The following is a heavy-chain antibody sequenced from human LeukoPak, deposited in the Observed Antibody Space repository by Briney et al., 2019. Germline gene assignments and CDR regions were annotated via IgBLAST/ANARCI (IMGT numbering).Heavy chain of an antibody. CDR2: INSDGSNT. V-gene: IGHV3-74*01. D-gene: IGHD6-19*01. Sequence: PGGSLRLSCAASGFTFSSYWMHWVRQAPGKGLVWVSRINSDGSNTNYADSVKGRFTISRDNAKNTLYLQMNSLRAEDTAVYYCGRVPQGGQWPGYFDLWGRGTLVTVSS. CDR1: GFTFSSYW. CDR3: GRVPQGGQWPGYFDL. J-gene: IGHJ2*01.